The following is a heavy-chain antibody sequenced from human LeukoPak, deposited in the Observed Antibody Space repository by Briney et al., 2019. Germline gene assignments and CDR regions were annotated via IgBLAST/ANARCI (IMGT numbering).Heavy chain of an antibody. CDR3: ARDRAGSGYAG. D-gene: IGHD5-12*01. CDR1: GGSVSSGSYY. V-gene: IGHV4-61*01. Sequence: SETLSLTCTVSGGSVSSGSYYWSWIRQPPGKGLEWIGYIYYSGSTNYNPSLKSRVTISVDTSKNQFSLKLSSVTAADTAVYYCARDRAGSGYAGWGQGTLVTVSS. CDR2: IYYSGST. J-gene: IGHJ4*02.